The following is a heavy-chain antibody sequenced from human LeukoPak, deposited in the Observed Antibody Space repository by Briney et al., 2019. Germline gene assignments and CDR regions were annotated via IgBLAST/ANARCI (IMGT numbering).Heavy chain of an antibody. Sequence: GASVKVSCKSSGYTFSNYGISWVRQAPGQGLEWMGWISGYNGNTNYAQKLQGRVTITRNTSISTAYMELSSLRSEDTAVYYCARSPPGGRREYVGFWFDPWGQGTLVTVSS. CDR1: GYTFSNYG. D-gene: IGHD6-6*01. J-gene: IGHJ5*02. CDR2: ISGYNGNT. V-gene: IGHV1-18*01. CDR3: ARSPPGGRREYVGFWFDP.